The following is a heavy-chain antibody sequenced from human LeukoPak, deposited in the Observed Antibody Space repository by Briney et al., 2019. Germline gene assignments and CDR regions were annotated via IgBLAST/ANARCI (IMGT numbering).Heavy chain of an antibody. V-gene: IGHV3-21*01. Sequence: GGSLRLSCAASGFTFSSYSMNWVRQAPGKGRGWVSSIRSGSRYIYYADSLKGRFTTSRDNAKSSLYLQMNSLRAEDTAVYYCARQYYDFWNGYYNPYFDYWGQGTLVTVSS. CDR3: ARQYYDFWNGYYNPYFDY. D-gene: IGHD3-3*01. CDR2: IRSGSRYI. J-gene: IGHJ4*02. CDR1: GFTFSSYS.